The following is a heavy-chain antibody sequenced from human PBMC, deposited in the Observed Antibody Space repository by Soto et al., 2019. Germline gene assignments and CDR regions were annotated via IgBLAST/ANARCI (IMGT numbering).Heavy chain of an antibody. CDR2: ISGSGGST. J-gene: IGHJ6*04. Sequence: GGSLRLSCAASGFTFSSYAMSWVRQAPGKGLEWVSAISGSGGSTYYADSVKGRFTISRDNSKNTLYLQMNSLRAEDTAVYYCASGDYYDSSGYYYYYYGMDVWGKGTTVTVSS. V-gene: IGHV3-23*01. D-gene: IGHD3-22*01. CDR3: ASGDYYDSSGYYYYYYGMDV. CDR1: GFTFSSYA.